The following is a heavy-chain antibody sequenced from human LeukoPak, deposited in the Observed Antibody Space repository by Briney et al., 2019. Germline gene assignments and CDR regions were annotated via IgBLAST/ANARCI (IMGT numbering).Heavy chain of an antibody. J-gene: IGHJ4*02. CDR2: IIPIFGIA. CDR3: ARDSFNEGIAAAGNDY. D-gene: IGHD6-13*01. CDR1: GGTFSSYA. V-gene: IGHV1-69*04. Sequence: GASVKVSCKASGGTFSSYAISWVRQAPGQGLEWMGRIIPIFGIANYAQKFQGRVTITADKSTSTAYKELSSLRSEDTAVYYCARDSFNEGIAAAGNDYWGQGTLVTVSS.